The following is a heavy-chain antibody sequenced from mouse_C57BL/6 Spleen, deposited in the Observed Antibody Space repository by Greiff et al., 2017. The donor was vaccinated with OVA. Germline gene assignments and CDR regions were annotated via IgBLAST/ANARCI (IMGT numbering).Heavy chain of an antibody. Sequence: VQLQQPGAELVRPGTSVKLSCKASGYTFTSYWMHWVKQRPGQGLEWIGVIDPSDSYTNYNEKFKGKATLTADKSSSTAYMQLSSLTSEDSAVYFCARAGYAMDYWGQGTSVTVSS. V-gene: IGHV1-59*01. CDR1: GYTFTSYW. J-gene: IGHJ4*01. CDR3: ARAGYAMDY. CDR2: IDPSDSYT.